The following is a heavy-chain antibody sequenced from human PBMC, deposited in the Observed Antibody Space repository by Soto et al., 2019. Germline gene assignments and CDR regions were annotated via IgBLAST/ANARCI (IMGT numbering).Heavy chain of an antibody. V-gene: IGHV4-31*03. CDR3: VRGGIAGHWFDP. D-gene: IGHD2-15*01. J-gene: IGHJ5*02. CDR1: RAFINSGGFY. Sequence: NPSETLSLTCSVSRAFINSGGFYYSWIRQPPGKGLEWLGYIFHSGSTLYNPSLRGRLTLSADTSRNQLSLHLTSVTAADTAVYYCVRGGIAGHWFDPWGQGILVTVSS. CDR2: IFHSGST.